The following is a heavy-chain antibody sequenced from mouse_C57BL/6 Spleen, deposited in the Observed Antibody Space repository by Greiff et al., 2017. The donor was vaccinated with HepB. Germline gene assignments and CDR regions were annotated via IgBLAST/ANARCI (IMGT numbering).Heavy chain of an antibody. CDR2: INPNNGGT. V-gene: IGHV1-18*01. J-gene: IGHJ1*03. Sequence: EVQLQQSGPELVKPGASVKIPCKASGYTFTDYNMDWVKQSHGKSLEWIGDINPNNGGTIYNQKFKGKATLTVDKSSSTAYMELRSLTSEDTAVYYCARSGVITTVVADWYFDVWGTGTTVTVSS. D-gene: IGHD1-1*01. CDR1: GYTFTDYN. CDR3: ARSGVITTVVADWYFDV.